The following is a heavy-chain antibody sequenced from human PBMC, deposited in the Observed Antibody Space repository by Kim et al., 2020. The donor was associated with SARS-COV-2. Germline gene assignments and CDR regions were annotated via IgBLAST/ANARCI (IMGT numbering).Heavy chain of an antibody. CDR3: ARREAGSNYFDY. D-gene: IGHD1-26*01. CDR1: GGSINSYY. V-gene: IGHV4-4*07. Sequence: SETLSLTCTVSGGSINSYYWSWIRQPAGKGLEWIGRIYANGRTDYNPSLKSRVTMSMDTSKNQVSLKLRAVTAADTAVYYCARREAGSNYFDYWGQGTLVTVSS. CDR2: IYANGRT. J-gene: IGHJ4*02.